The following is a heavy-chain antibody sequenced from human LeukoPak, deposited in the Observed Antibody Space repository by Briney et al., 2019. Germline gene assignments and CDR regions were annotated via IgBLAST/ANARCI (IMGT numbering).Heavy chain of an antibody. CDR1: LYTLTSYY. J-gene: IGHJ4*02. D-gene: IGHD3-22*01. CDR3: ARTYYYDSSGYGDFDY. CDR2: IYPSGGST. Sequence: ASVKDSCVASLYTLTSYYMHWVRQTPGGGAEWVGLIYPSGGSTNYARKFQGRVTMTRDTSTSTVYMELSSLRSEGTAVYYRARTYYYDSSGYGDFDYWGEGTLVTVSS. V-gene: IGHV1-46*01.